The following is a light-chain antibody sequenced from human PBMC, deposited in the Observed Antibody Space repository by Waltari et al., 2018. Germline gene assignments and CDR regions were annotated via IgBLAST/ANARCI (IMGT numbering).Light chain of an antibody. CDR2: AAS. J-gene: IGKJ4*01. CDR3: QQSYSTSRV. CDR1: QSISSY. Sequence: IQMTQSPSSLSASVGDRVTITCRASQSISSYLNWYQQKPGKAPKLLIYAASSLQSGVPSRFSGSGSGTDFALTISSLQPEDFATYYCQQSYSTSRVFGGGTKVEIK. V-gene: IGKV1-39*01.